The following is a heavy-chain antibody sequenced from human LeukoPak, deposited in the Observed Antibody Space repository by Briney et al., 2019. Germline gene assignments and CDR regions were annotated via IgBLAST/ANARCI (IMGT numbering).Heavy chain of an antibody. CDR3: ARGDYYGSGSFYFDY. Sequence: GGSLRLSCAASGFTFDDYGMSWVRQAPGKGLEWVSGINWNGGSTGYADSVKGRFTISRDNAKNSLYLQMNSLRAEDTATYYCARGDYYGSGSFYFDYWGQGTLVTVSS. CDR2: INWNGGST. V-gene: IGHV3-20*04. CDR1: GFTFDDYG. J-gene: IGHJ4*02. D-gene: IGHD3-10*01.